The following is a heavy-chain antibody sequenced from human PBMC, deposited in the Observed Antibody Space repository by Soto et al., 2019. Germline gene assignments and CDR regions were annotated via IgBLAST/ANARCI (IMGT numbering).Heavy chain of an antibody. CDR3: AREVYDFLSVYAACMDV. CDR1: GFTCSSDW. D-gene: IGHD3-3*01. CDR2: IKQDGSEK. Sequence: PGGSLRPSCGASGFTCSSDWMSWVRQAPVKGLEWVANIKQDGSEKYYVDSVKGRFTISRDNAKKSLYLQMNSLRAEDTAVYYFAREVYDFLSVYAACMDVWGQGTTVTVAS. J-gene: IGHJ6*01. V-gene: IGHV3-7*03.